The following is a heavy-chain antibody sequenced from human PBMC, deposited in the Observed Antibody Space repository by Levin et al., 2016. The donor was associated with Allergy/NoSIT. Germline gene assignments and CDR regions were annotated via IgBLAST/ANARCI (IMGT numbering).Heavy chain of an antibody. Sequence: GESLKISCSASGFTFTNAWMTWVRQAPGKGLEWVGRIRSTTDGGTTDYAAPVKGRFTISRDDSKNMLYLQMNSLKTEDTAVYYCTISDIYDNNWGSYRRYLHWGQGTLVTVSS. V-gene: IGHV3-15*01. J-gene: IGHJ4*02. D-gene: IGHD3-16*02. CDR3: TISDIYDNNWGSYRRYLH. CDR1: GFTFTNAW. CDR2: IRSTTDGGTT.